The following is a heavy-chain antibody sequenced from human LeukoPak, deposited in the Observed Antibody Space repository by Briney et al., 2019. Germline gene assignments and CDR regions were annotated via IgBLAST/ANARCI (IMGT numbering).Heavy chain of an antibody. D-gene: IGHD3-10*01. Sequence: GGSLRLSCAASGFTFRHYWMSWVRQAPGKGLEWVANIKQDGSEKYYVDSVKGRFTISRDNAKNSLYLQMNSLRAEDTAVYYCARRRRDYYGSGSPPGAFDIWGQGTMVTVSS. J-gene: IGHJ3*02. CDR3: ARRRRDYYGSGSPPGAFDI. V-gene: IGHV3-7*01. CDR2: IKQDGSEK. CDR1: GFTFRHYW.